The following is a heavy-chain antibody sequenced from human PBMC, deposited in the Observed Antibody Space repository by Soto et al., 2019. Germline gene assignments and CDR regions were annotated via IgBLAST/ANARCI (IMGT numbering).Heavy chain of an antibody. Sequence: QVQLQESGPGLVKPSQTLSLPCTVSGGSISSGAYYWSWIRQHPGKGLEWIGHIFYSGSTYYNPSLKSRVIISVDASKNQFSLTLSSVTAADTAVYYCARDPLRGHLRGFDPWGQGTLVTVSA. V-gene: IGHV4-31*03. CDR2: IFYSGST. J-gene: IGHJ5*02. CDR3: ARDPLRGHLRGFDP. CDR1: GGSISSGAYY. D-gene: IGHD4-17*01.